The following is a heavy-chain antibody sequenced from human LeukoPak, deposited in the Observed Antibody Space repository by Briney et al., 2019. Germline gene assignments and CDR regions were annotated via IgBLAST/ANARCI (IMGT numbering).Heavy chain of an antibody. Sequence: GESLKISCKGSGYSFTSYWIGWVRQMPGKGLEWMGIIYPGDSDTRYSPSFQGQVTISADKSISIAYLQWSSLKASDTAMYYCARTKNTVTTPFDYWGQGTLVTVSS. D-gene: IGHD4-17*01. CDR2: IYPGDSDT. J-gene: IGHJ4*02. CDR3: ARTKNTVTTPFDY. CDR1: GYSFTSYW. V-gene: IGHV5-51*01.